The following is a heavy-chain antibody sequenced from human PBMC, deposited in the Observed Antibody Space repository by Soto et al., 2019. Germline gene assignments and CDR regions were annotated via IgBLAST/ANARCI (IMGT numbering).Heavy chain of an antibody. Sequence: QVQLQEWGPKLVKPSETVSLTCSVSGGSVSSQTHFWSWIRQAPGKGLEWIGYVYYSGITNSNPSLKSRVTISADTSHNQIFLSLTSVTAADTAVYYCAREDMSGTYYFDSWGQGTLVTVSS. V-gene: IGHV4-61*01. CDR2: VYYSGIT. CDR1: GGSVSSQTHF. CDR3: AREDMSGTYYFDS. J-gene: IGHJ4*02. D-gene: IGHD1-26*01.